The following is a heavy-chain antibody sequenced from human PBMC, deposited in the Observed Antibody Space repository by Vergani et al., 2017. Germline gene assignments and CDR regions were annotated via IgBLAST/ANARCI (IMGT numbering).Heavy chain of an antibody. V-gene: IGHV3-9*01. CDR2: ISWNSGRI. Sequence: EVQLVESGGGLVQPGRSLRLSCAASGFTFDDYAMHWVRQAPGKGLVWVSGISWNSGRIGYADSVKGRFTISRDNAKNSLYLQMNSLRAEDTALYYCAKDRDMGYDAFDIWGQGTMVTVSS. D-gene: IGHD3-9*01. CDR1: GFTFDDYA. CDR3: AKDRDMGYDAFDI. J-gene: IGHJ3*02.